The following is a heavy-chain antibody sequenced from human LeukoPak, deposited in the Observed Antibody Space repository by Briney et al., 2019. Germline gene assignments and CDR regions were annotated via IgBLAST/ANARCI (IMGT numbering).Heavy chain of an antibody. Sequence: SETLSLTCAVSGGSISSGGYSWSWIRQPPGKGLEWIGYIYYSGSTYYSPSLKSRVAMSVDTSENQFSLKLTSVTAADTAVYYCARASWRRYYFDYWGQGTLVTVSS. D-gene: IGHD2-2*01. J-gene: IGHJ4*02. CDR2: IYYSGST. CDR3: ARASWRRYYFDY. V-gene: IGHV4-30-2*05. CDR1: GGSISSGGYS.